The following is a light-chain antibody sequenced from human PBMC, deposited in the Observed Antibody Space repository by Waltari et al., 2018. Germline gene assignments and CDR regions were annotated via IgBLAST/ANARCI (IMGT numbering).Light chain of an antibody. CDR3: QQYNTYPFT. CDR1: ESISTY. Sequence: DIQMTQSPSSLSAFVGDRVIITCRASESISTYLNWYQQQPGKAPKLLIYAASSLQSGVPSRFSGSGSGTDFTLTISSLQPEDFATYYCQQYNTYPFTFGPGTTVDVK. V-gene: IGKV1-39*01. J-gene: IGKJ3*01. CDR2: AAS.